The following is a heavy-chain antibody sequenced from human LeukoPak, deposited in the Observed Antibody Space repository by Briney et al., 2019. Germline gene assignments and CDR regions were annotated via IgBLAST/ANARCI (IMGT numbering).Heavy chain of an antibody. CDR2: IYYSGST. D-gene: IGHD3-3*01. CDR1: GGSISSGGYY. CDR3: ARIPDSGYYSGYAFDI. Sequence: SQTLSLTCTVSGGSISSGGYYWSWIRQHPGKGLEWIGYIYYSGSTYYNPSLKSRVTISVDTSKNQFSLKLSSVTAADTAVYYCARIPDSGYYSGYAFDIWGQGTMVTVSS. J-gene: IGHJ3*02. V-gene: IGHV4-31*03.